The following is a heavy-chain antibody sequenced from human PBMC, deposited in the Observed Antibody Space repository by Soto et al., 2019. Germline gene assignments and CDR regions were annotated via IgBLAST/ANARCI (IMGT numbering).Heavy chain of an antibody. J-gene: IGHJ6*02. CDR3: ARMNVDSSQFYYAMDV. D-gene: IGHD4-17*01. Sequence: PTLVNPAETLTLTCTVSGFSLTTGKMGVSWIRQPPGKALEWLAHIFSDNERSYSTSLQGRLTISKDTSGSQVVLSMTNVDPVDTATYYCARMNVDSSQFYYAMDVWGQGTTVTASS. V-gene: IGHV2-26*01. CDR2: IFSDNER. CDR1: GFSLTTGKMG.